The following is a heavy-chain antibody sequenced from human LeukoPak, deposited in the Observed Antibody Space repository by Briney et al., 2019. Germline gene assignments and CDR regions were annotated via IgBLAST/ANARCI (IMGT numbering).Heavy chain of an antibody. CDR1: GFTFSSYA. Sequence: GRSLRLSCAASGFTFSSYAMHWVRQAPGKGLEWVAVISYDGSNKYYADSVKGRFTISRDNSKNTLYLQMNSLGAEDTAVYYCAKDPQPVLWGQGTLVTVSS. V-gene: IGHV3-30*04. D-gene: IGHD6-6*01. CDR3: AKDPQPVL. CDR2: ISYDGSNK. J-gene: IGHJ4*02.